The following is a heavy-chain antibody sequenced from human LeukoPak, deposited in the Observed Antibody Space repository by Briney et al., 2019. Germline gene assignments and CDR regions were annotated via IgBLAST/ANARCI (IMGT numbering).Heavy chain of an antibody. D-gene: IGHD6-25*01. V-gene: IGHV3-23*01. CDR1: GFTFTIYA. Sequence: GGSLRLSCAASGFTFTIYAMKWGRQAPGKGVGRVSTISVPGDNTYYADSVKGGFTISRDNSKRTVYIQMNSLRARDTAVYYFSREATSSSGWYIDYWGQGTLVTVSS. CDR3: SREATSSSGWYIDY. J-gene: IGHJ4*02. CDR2: ISVPGDNT.